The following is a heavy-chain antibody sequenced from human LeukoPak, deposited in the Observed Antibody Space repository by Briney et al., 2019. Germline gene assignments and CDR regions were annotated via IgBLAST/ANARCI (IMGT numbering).Heavy chain of an antibody. CDR1: GGSISSGGYY. CDR2: IYHSGST. V-gene: IGHV4-30-2*01. J-gene: IGHJ4*02. D-gene: IGHD3-10*01. CDR3: SRDRAGIVDY. Sequence: SETLSLTCTVSGGSISSGGYYWSWIRQPPGKGLEWIGYIYHSGSTYYNPSLKSRVTISVDRSKNQFSLKLSSVTAADTAVYYCSRDRAGIVDYWGRGTLVAVSS.